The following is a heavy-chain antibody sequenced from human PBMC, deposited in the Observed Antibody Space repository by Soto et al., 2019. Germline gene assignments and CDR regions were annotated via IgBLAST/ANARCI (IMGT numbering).Heavy chain of an antibody. D-gene: IGHD5-18*01. CDR3: ARVSGTYSSFLDY. Sequence: SETLSLTCTVSGVSISSGHDYWGWIRQPPGKGLEWIGSIYYSGSTYYNPSLKSRVTISADTSKNQFSLRLSSVTAADTAVYYCARVSGTYSSFLDYWGQGPLVTVS. CDR1: GVSISSGHDY. J-gene: IGHJ4*02. CDR2: IYYSGST. V-gene: IGHV4-39*01.